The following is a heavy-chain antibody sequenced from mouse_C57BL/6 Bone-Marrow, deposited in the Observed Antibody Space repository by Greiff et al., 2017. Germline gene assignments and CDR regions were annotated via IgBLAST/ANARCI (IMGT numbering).Heavy chain of an antibody. Sequence: EVQLQQSGPELVKPGASVKIPCKASGYTFTDYNMDWVKQSHGQSLEWIGDINPNNGGTIYNQKFKGKATLTVDKSSSTAYMELRSLTSEDTAVYDCARKAITTNWYFDVWGTGTTVTVSS. D-gene: IGHD1-1*01. V-gene: IGHV1-18*01. J-gene: IGHJ1*03. CDR2: INPNNGGT. CDR1: GYTFTDYN. CDR3: ARKAITTNWYFDV.